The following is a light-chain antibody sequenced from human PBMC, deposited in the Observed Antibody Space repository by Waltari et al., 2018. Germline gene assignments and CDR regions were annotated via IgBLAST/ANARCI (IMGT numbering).Light chain of an antibody. CDR1: SGDVGGYNF. J-gene: IGLJ3*02. CDR2: DVS. Sequence: QSALTQPASVSGSPGQSITISCTGTSGDVGGYNFVSWYQQHPGKAPKLMIYDVSNRPAGVSNLFSGSKSGNTASLTISGLQAEDEADYYCSSYRSSTLVVFGGGTKLTVL. CDR3: SSYRSSTLVV. V-gene: IGLV2-14*03.